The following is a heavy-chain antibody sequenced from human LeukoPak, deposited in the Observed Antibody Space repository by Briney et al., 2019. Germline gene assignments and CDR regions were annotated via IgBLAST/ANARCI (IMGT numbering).Heavy chain of an antibody. CDR2: IYPSDSDT. CDR1: GYSFTNYW. CDR3: ARQTGYGDYGDWSFDP. J-gene: IGHJ5*02. D-gene: IGHD4-17*01. V-gene: IGHV5-51*01. Sequence: GESLKISCKGSGYSFTNYWIGWVRQRPGKGLEWMGIIYPSDSDTRYSPSFQGQVTISADKSISTAYLQWSSLKASDTAMYYRARQTGYGDYGDWSFDPWGQGTLVTVSS.